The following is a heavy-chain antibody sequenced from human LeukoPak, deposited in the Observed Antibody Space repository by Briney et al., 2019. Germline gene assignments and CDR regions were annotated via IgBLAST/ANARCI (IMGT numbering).Heavy chain of an antibody. V-gene: IGHV3-66*01. CDR1: GFTVSSNY. J-gene: IGHJ4*02. CDR3: ASSPFSTYYFDN. Sequence: GGSLRLSCAASGFTVSSNYMNWVRQAPGKGLEWVSVVYSGGSAYYADSVKGRFTIFRDNSKNALYLQMNSLSAEDTAVYYCASSPFSTYYFDNWGQGTLATVSS. CDR2: VYSGGSA.